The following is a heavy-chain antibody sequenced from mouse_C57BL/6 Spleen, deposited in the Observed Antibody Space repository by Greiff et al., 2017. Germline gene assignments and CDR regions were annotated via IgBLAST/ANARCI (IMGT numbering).Heavy chain of an antibody. CDR2: ISGGGGNT. Sequence: EVKVVESGGGLVKPGGSLKLSCAASGFTFSSYTMSWVRQTPEKRLEWVATISGGGGNTYYPDSVKGRFTISRDNAKNTLYLQMSSLRSEDTALYYCARQRERNFDYWGQGTTLTVSS. V-gene: IGHV5-9*01. J-gene: IGHJ2*01. CDR3: ARQRERNFDY. CDR1: GFTFSSYT.